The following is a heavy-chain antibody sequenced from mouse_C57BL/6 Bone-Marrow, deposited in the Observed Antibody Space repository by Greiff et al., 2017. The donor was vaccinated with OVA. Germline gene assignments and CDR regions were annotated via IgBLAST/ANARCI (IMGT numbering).Heavy chain of an antibody. CDR2: IDPSDSYT. J-gene: IGHJ3*01. D-gene: IGHD1-1*01. CDR3: AREDYYGSSYVDFAY. V-gene: IGHV1-50*01. Sequence: VQLQQSGAELVKPGASVKLSCKASGYTFTSYWMQWVKQRPGQGLEWIGEIDPSDSYTNYNQKFNGKATLTVDTSSSTAYMQLSSLTSEDSAVYYCAREDYYGSSYVDFAYWGQGTLVTVSA. CDR1: GYTFTSYW.